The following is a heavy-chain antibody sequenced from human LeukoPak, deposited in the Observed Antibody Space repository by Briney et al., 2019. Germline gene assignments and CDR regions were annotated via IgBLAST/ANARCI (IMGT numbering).Heavy chain of an antibody. CDR2: IRYDGSNK. CDR3: SKHYDSLTGYSDY. Sequence: RGSLRLSCAPSGFSFSSYGMHWVSQAPGKGLEWVAFIRYDGSNKYYADSVKGRFTISRENSKNTLYLQMKSLRAEDTAVYYCSKHYDSLTGYSDYWGQGTLVTVSS. D-gene: IGHD3-9*01. J-gene: IGHJ4*02. V-gene: IGHV3-30*02. CDR1: GFSFSSYG.